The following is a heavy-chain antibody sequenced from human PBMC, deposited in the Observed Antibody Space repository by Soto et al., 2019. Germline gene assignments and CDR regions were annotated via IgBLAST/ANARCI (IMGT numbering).Heavy chain of an antibody. J-gene: IGHJ5*02. CDR3: ARHSLALRKNNWFDP. CDR2: IFYLGSS. Sequence: LSLTCTVSGDSIISSDFYWGWVRQPPGKGLEWIGSIFYLGSSYYNPSLKSRVTMSVDTSKNQFYLRLRSVTAADTALYFCARHSLALRKNNWFDPWGQGIMVTVS. D-gene: IGHD3-3*02. CDR1: GDSIISSDFY. V-gene: IGHV4-39*01.